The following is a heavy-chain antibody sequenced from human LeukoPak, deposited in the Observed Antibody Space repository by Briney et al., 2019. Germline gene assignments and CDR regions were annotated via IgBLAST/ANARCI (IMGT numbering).Heavy chain of an antibody. V-gene: IGHV1-69*05. CDR1: GGTFSNYA. Sequence: SVTVSCKPSGGTFSNYAISWVRQAPGQGLEWMGGIIPLFRTTKYAQKFQGRVTFTTDESTSIVYMELSRLTSADTAVYYCAKQGGDYETYYFENWGQGALVTVSS. J-gene: IGHJ4*02. CDR3: AKQGGDYETYYFEN. CDR2: IIPLFRTT. D-gene: IGHD4-17*01.